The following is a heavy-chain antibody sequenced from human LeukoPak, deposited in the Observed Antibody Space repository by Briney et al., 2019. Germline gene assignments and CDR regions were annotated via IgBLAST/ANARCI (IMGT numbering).Heavy chain of an antibody. D-gene: IGHD2-15*01. V-gene: IGHV3-20*04. CDR3: ARKFGDSCFN. J-gene: IGHJ4*02. CDR2: ISWNGGST. Sequence: SGGSLRLPCAASGFTFDDYAMTWVRQAPGKGLEWVSYISWNGGSTSYADSVKGRFTISRDNADKSLYLQMNSLRAEDTALYYCARKFGDSCFNWGQGTLVTVSS. CDR1: GFTFDDYA.